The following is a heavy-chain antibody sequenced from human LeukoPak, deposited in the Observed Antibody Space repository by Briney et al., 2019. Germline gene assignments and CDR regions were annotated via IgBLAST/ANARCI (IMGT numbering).Heavy chain of an antibody. CDR1: GFTFDDYG. CDR3: AKDRCSGGSCYNY. CDR2: INWNGGST. Sequence: GGSLRLSCAASGFTFDDYGMSWVRQAPGKGLEWVSGINWNGGSTGYAGSVKGRFTISRDNAKNSLYLQMNSLRAEDTAVYYCAKDRCSGGSCYNYWGQGTLVTVSS. V-gene: IGHV3-20*04. D-gene: IGHD2-15*01. J-gene: IGHJ4*02.